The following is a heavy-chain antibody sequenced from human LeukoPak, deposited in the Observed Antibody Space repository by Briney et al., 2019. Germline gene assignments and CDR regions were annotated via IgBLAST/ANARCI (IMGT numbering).Heavy chain of an antibody. J-gene: IGHJ4*02. CDR1: GGSISSYY. V-gene: IGHV4-59*01. Sequence: SETLPLTCTVSGGSISSYYWSWIRQPPGKGLEWIGYIYYSGSTNYNPSLKSRVTISVDTSKNQFSLKLSSVTAADTAVYYCARGGAYCGGDCFPYFDYWGQGTLVTVSS. D-gene: IGHD2-21*01. CDR3: ARGGAYCGGDCFPYFDY. CDR2: IYYSGST.